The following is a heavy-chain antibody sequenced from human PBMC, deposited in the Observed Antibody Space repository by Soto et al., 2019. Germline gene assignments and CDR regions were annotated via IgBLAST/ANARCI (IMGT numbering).Heavy chain of an antibody. D-gene: IGHD3-22*01. Sequence: GGSLRLSCAASGFTVSSNYMSWVRQAPGKGLEWVSVIYSGGSTYYADSVKGRFTISRDNSKNTLYLQMNSLRAEDTAVYYCARDRSIYYDSSGHTYYYGMDVWGQGTTVTVSS. CDR3: ARDRSIYYDSSGHTYYYGMDV. J-gene: IGHJ6*02. CDR2: IYSGGST. V-gene: IGHV3-53*01. CDR1: GFTVSSNY.